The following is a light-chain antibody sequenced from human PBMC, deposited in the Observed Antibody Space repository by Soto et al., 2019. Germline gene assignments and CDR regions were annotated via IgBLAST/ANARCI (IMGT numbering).Light chain of an antibody. CDR3: NSYVGSNNYV. Sequence: QSALTQPASVSGSPGQSIAISCTGTRSDVGAYNYVSWYQQHPGKAPKLMISEVTNRPSGVSDRFSGSKSGNTASLTISGLQAEDEADYYCNSYVGSNNYVFGTGTKVTVL. CDR1: RSDVGAYNY. V-gene: IGLV2-14*01. J-gene: IGLJ1*01. CDR2: EVT.